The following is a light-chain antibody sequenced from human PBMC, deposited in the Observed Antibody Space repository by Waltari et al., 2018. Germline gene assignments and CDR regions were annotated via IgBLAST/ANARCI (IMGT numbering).Light chain of an antibody. V-gene: IGKV1-5*03. CDR1: QSLKDW. CDR3: LQHGSFPFT. Sequence: DIHMTQSPATLSSSVGDRVTLTCRASQSLKDWLAWYQQQPGESPSLLIYKASTIATGIPSRFSGTGSETEYTLTISSLQPEDSATYYCLQHGSFPFTFGPGTNVDIK. J-gene: IGKJ3*01. CDR2: KAS.